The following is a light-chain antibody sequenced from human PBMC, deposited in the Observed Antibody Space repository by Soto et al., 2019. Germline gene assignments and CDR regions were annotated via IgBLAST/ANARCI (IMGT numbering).Light chain of an antibody. CDR3: QQYGSSQYT. CDR1: QSLSSSF. J-gene: IGKJ2*01. V-gene: IGKV3-20*01. CDR2: GGS. Sequence: ENVLTQSPGTLSLSPGERATLSCRASQSLSSSFLAWYQQKPGQSPRLVIYGGSTRAIGIPARFSGSGSGTDFTLTISRLEPEDFAIYYCQQYGSSQYTFGQGTKVDI.